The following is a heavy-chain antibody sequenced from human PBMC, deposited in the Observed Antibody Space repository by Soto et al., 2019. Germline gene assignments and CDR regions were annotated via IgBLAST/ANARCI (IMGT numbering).Heavy chain of an antibody. J-gene: IGHJ4*02. D-gene: IGHD6-13*01. Sequence: PSETLSLTCTVSGGSISSGGYYWSWIRQHPGKGLEWIGYIYYSGSTYYNPSLKSRVTISVDTSKNQFSLKLSSVTAADTAVYYCARGPVAAAAATLDYWGQGTLVTVSS. CDR1: GGSISSGGYY. V-gene: IGHV4-31*03. CDR2: IYYSGST. CDR3: ARGPVAAAAATLDY.